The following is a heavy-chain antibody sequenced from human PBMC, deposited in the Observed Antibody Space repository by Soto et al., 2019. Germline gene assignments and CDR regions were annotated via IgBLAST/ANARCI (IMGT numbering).Heavy chain of an antibody. J-gene: IGHJ3*02. CDR1: GYTFTSYG. CDR3: ASLMLGKVVREI. CDR2: ISAYNGNT. D-gene: IGHD3-10*01. Sequence: ASVKVSCKASGYTFTSYGISWVRQAPGQGLEWMGWISAYNGNTNYAQKLQGRVTMTTDTSTSTAYMELRSLRSDDTAVYYCASLMLGKVVREIWGQGTMVTVSS. V-gene: IGHV1-18*01.